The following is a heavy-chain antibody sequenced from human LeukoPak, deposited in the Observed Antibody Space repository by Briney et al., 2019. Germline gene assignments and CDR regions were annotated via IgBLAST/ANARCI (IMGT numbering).Heavy chain of an antibody. CDR1: GFSFSSYS. V-gene: IGHV3-48*04. J-gene: IGHJ4*02. D-gene: IGHD3-3*01. CDR2: ISTTSSPT. CDR3: ARDFDFWSGFIV. Sequence: GGSLRLSCAASGFSFSSYSMNWVRQAPGKGLEWVSHISTTSSPTYYADSVKGRFAMSRDNAKNSVYLQMNSLRAEDTAVYYCARDFDFWSGFIVWGQGTLVTVSS.